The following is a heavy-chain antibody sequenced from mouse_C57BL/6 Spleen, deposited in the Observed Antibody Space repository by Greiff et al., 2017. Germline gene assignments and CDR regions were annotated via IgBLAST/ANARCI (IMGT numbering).Heavy chain of an antibody. Sequence: VQLQQPGAELVRPGSSVKLSCKASGYTFTSYWMAWVKQRPGQGLEWIGNIYPSDSETHYNQKFKDKATLTVDKSSSTAYMQISSLTSEDSAVYCCARERGNSPDYWGQGTTLTVSS. V-gene: IGHV1-61*01. D-gene: IGHD2-1*01. J-gene: IGHJ2*01. CDR2: IYPSDSET. CDR1: GYTFTSYW. CDR3: ARERGNSPDY.